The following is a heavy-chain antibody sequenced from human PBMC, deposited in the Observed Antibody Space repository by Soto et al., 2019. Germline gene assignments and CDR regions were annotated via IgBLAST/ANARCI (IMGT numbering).Heavy chain of an antibody. J-gene: IGHJ6*02. CDR2: IWYDGSNK. CDR1: GFTFSSYG. D-gene: IGHD4-17*01. Sequence: QVQLVESGGGVVQPGRSLRLSCAASGFTFSSYGMHWVRQAPGKGLEWVAVIWYDGSNKYYADSVKGRFTISRDNSKNTLYLQMNSMRAEDTAVYYCAIDHYGDYEVGYYYGMDVWGQGNTVTVSS. V-gene: IGHV3-33*01. CDR3: AIDHYGDYEVGYYYGMDV.